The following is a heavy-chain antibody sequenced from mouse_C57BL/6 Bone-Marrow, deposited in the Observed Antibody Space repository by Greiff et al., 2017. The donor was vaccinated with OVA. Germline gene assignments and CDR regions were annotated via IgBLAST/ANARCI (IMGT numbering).Heavy chain of an antibody. D-gene: IGHD1-1*01. CDR1: GYAFTNYL. Sequence: VKLMESGAELVRPGTSVKVSCKASGYAFTNYLIEWVKKRPGQGLEWIGVINPGSGGTNYNEKFKGKATLTADKSSSTAYMQLSSLTSEDSAVYFCARPYYYGSSSYAMDYWGQGTSVTVSS. CDR3: ARPYYYGSSSYAMDY. J-gene: IGHJ4*01. CDR2: INPGSGGT. V-gene: IGHV1-54*01.